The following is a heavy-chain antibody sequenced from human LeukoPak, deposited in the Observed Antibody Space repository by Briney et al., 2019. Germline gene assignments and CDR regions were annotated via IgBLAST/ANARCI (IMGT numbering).Heavy chain of an antibody. CDR3: ARNCGGDCYRHFDY. V-gene: IGHV3-48*03. Sequence: PGGSLRLSCAASGFTFSSYEMNWVRQAPGKGLEWVSYISSSGSTIYYADSVKGRFTISRDNAKNSLYLQMNSLRAEDTAVYYSARNCGGDCYRHFDYWGQGTLVTVSS. CDR2: ISSSGSTI. J-gene: IGHJ4*02. CDR1: GFTFSSYE. D-gene: IGHD2-21*02.